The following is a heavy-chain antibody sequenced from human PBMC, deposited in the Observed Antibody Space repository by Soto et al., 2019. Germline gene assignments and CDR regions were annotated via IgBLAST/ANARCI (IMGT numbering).Heavy chain of an antibody. Sequence: EVQLLESGGGLVQPGGSLRLSCAASGVTFSSYAMSWVRQAPGKGLVWVSAISGSGGSTYYADSVKGRFTISRDNSKNTLYLQMNSLRAEDTAVYYCEKSMSVVVVAATQFDYWGQGTLVTVSS. CDR1: GVTFSSYA. V-gene: IGHV3-23*01. CDR3: EKSMSVVVVAATQFDY. J-gene: IGHJ4*02. D-gene: IGHD2-15*01. CDR2: ISGSGGST.